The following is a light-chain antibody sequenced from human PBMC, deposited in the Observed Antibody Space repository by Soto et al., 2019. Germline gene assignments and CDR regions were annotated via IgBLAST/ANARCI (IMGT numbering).Light chain of an antibody. CDR2: WAS. CDR1: QSVLDNSNNKNN. CDR3: QQYYSIPPT. Sequence: DIVMTQSPDSLAVSLGERATINCKSSQSVLDNSNNKNNLVWYQQRPGQPPKLLIYWASARESGVPDRFSGWGSVMDFTLTISSLQAEDVEVYYCQQYYSIPPTFGQGTKLEIK. V-gene: IGKV4-1*01. J-gene: IGKJ2*01.